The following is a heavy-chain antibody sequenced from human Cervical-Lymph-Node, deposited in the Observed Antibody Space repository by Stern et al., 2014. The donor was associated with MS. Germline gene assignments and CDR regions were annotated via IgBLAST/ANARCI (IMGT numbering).Heavy chain of an antibody. D-gene: IGHD7-27*01. Sequence: EVQLVESGGGLVKPGGSLRLSCAVSGFTFSSYSMNWVRQAPGKGLEWVSSITSSSSYIYHADSVKGRFTISRDNAKNSLYLQMNSLRAEDTAVYYCARDETGVEDYFDYWGQGTLVTVSS. V-gene: IGHV3-21*01. CDR1: GFTFSSYS. CDR2: ITSSSSYI. CDR3: ARDETGVEDYFDY. J-gene: IGHJ4*02.